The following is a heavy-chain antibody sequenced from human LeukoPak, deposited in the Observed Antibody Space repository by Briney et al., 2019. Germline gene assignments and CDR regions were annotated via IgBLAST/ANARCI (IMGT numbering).Heavy chain of an antibody. J-gene: IGHJ4*02. Sequence: PSETLSLTCAVYGGSFSGYYWSWIRQPPGKGLEGIGEINHSGSTNYNPSLKSRVTISVDTSKNQFSLKLSSVTAADTAVYYCARGRIELLWFGIPQYYFDYWGQGTLVTVSS. CDR3: ARGRIELLWFGIPQYYFDY. D-gene: IGHD3-10*01. CDR1: GGSFSGYY. CDR2: INHSGST. V-gene: IGHV4-34*01.